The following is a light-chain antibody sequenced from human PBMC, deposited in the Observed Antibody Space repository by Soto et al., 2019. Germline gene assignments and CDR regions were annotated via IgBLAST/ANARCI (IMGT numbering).Light chain of an antibody. V-gene: IGLV1-36*01. CDR2: YDD. CDR1: TSNIGNNA. Sequence: QSVLTQPPSVSEAPRQRVTISCSGSTSNIGNNAVSWYQQLPGKAPKLLIYYDDLLPSGVSDRFSGSKSGTSASLAITGLQAEDEADYYCQSYDNSLTDYYVFGTGTKLTVL. J-gene: IGLJ1*01. CDR3: QSYDNSLTDYYV.